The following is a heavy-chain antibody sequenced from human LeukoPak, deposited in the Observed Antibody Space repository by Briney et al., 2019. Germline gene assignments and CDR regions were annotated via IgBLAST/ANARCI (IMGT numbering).Heavy chain of an antibody. CDR2: IKSKTDGGTT. CDR1: GFTFSNAW. D-gene: IGHD3-10*01. Sequence: PGGSLRLSCAASGFTFSNAWMSWVRQAPGKGREWVGRIKSKTDGGTTEYAAPVKGRCTISRDDSKNTLYLQMNSLKTEDTAVYYCTTDRGVIFWGHWFDPWGQGILVTVSS. V-gene: IGHV3-15*01. CDR3: TTDRGVIFWGHWFDP. J-gene: IGHJ5*02.